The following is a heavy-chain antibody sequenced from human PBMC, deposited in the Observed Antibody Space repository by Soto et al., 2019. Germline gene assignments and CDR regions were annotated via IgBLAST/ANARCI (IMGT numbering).Heavy chain of an antibody. CDR1: EFAVINYF. D-gene: IGHD3-3*01. Sequence: EVQLVESGGVLVQPGGSVRLSCAASEFAVINYFMAWVRQAPGKGLEWVSVISNGGDTYYADSVKGRFTISRDNSKNTLYLQMNTLRVEDTAVYYCARDEFGGAYDFWHGGQGTLVIVSS. CDR3: ARDEFGGAYDFWH. CDR2: ISNGGDT. V-gene: IGHV3-66*01. J-gene: IGHJ4*02.